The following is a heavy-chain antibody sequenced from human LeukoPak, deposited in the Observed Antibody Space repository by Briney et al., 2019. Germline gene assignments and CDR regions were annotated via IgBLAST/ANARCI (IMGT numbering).Heavy chain of an antibody. V-gene: IGHV3-30*01. J-gene: IGHJ4*02. CDR3: AREIERG. D-gene: IGHD5-24*01. Sequence: GRSLRLSCAASGFTFSSYAMHWVRQAPGKGLEWVAVISYDGSNKYYADSEKGRFTISRDNSKNTLYLQMNSLRAEDTAVYYCAREIERGWGQGTLVTVSS. CDR2: ISYDGSNK. CDR1: GFTFSSYA.